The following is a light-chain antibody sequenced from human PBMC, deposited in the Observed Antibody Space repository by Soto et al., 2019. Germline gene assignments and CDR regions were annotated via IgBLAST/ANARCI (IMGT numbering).Light chain of an antibody. Sequence: DIVMTQSPATLSVSPGERATLSCRASQSVSSNLAWYQQKPGQAPRLLIYGASTRATGIPARLSGSGSGTEFTLTISSLQSEDFAVYYCQQYNNWPRTFGQGTKVEIK. CDR2: GAS. J-gene: IGKJ1*01. V-gene: IGKV3-15*01. CDR3: QQYNNWPRT. CDR1: QSVSSN.